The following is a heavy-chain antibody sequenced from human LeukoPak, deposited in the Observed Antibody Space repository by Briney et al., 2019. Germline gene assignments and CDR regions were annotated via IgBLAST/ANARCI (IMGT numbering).Heavy chain of an antibody. Sequence: SSETLSLTCTVSGGSISLYYWNWIRQPAGKGLEWSGRIFTSGITNYNPSLKSRVTMSVDTSKSQFSLALSSVTAADTAVYYCAREISGSYYNPLGYMDVWGKGTTVTVAS. CDR3: AREISGSYYNPLGYMDV. V-gene: IGHV4-4*07. CDR1: GGSISLYY. J-gene: IGHJ6*03. CDR2: IFTSGIT. D-gene: IGHD3-10*01.